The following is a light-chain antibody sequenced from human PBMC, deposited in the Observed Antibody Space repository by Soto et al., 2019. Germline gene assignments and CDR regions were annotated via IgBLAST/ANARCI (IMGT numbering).Light chain of an antibody. CDR1: QSISSN. CDR3: QQYNNWPPWT. Sequence: EIVMTQSPATLSVSPGERATLSCRASQSISSNLAWYQQNPVQAPRVLIYRASTRATGIPPRFSGSGSGTEFTLTISSLQSEDFAVYYCQQYNNWPPWTFGQGTKVEIK. V-gene: IGKV3-15*01. CDR2: RAS. J-gene: IGKJ1*01.